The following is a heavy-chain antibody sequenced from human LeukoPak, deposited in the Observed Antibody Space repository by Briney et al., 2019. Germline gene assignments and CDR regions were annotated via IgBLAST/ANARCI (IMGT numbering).Heavy chain of an antibody. D-gene: IGHD1-14*01. V-gene: IGHV3-7*01. CDR2: IKQDGSEK. CDR3: ARAKVSDY. Sequence: GGSLRLSCAASGFTFSDYSMNWVRQAPGKGLEWVANIKQDGSEKFYVDSVKGRFTISRDNAKNSLYLQMNSLRAEDTAVYYCARAKVSDYWGQGTLVTVSS. J-gene: IGHJ4*02. CDR1: GFTFSDYS.